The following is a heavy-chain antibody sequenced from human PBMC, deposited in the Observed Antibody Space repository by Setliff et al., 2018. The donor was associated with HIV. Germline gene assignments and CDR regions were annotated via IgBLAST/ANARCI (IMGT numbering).Heavy chain of an antibody. D-gene: IGHD6-6*01. CDR1: GGSFSGYF. CDR2: IYHSGST. Sequence: SETLSLTCAVYGGSFSGYFWSWVRQPPGKGLEWIGEIYHSGSTNHNPSLKSRVTISVDKSKNQFSLKLSSVTAADTAVYYCVRGLWWYTSSPFDYWGRGTLVTVSS. V-gene: IGHV4-34*01. J-gene: IGHJ4*02. CDR3: VRGLWWYTSSPFDY.